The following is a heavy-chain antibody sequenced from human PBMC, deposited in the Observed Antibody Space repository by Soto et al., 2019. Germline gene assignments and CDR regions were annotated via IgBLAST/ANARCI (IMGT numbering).Heavy chain of an antibody. J-gene: IGHJ4*02. CDR1: GFTFSDYY. V-gene: IGHV3-11*05. CDR2: ISSSSSYT. D-gene: IGHD3-10*01. Sequence: PGGSLRLSCAASGFTFSDYYMSWIRQAPGKGLEWVSYISSSSSYTNYADSVKGRFTISRDNAKNSLYLQMNSLRAEDTAVYYCARGNYYGSGSIDYRGQGTLVTVSS. CDR3: ARGNYYGSGSIDY.